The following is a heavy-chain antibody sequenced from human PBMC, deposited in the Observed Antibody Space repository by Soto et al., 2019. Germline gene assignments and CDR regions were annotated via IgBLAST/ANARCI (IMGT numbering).Heavy chain of an antibody. V-gene: IGHV3-9*01. J-gene: IGHJ5*02. CDR3: ARVKWGLSATANDL. Sequence: GGSLRLSCAVSGFTFDDNAMHWVRQAPEKGLEWVSGINWKSDIAYADSVKGRFTISRDNAENSLYLQMHSLTVEDTAIYYCARVKWGLSATANDLWGQGTLVTVSS. CDR2: INWKSDI. D-gene: IGHD2-21*02. CDR1: GFTFDDNA.